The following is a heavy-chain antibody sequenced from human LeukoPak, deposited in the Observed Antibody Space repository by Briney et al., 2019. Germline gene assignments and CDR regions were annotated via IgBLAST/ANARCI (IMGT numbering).Heavy chain of an antibody. V-gene: IGHV4-30-4*01. CDR2: IYYSGST. Sequence: SETLSLTCTVSGGSTSSGDYYWRWIRQPPGKGLEWIGYIYYSGSTYYNPSLKSRVTISVDTSKNQFSLKLSSVTAADTAVYYCARSGYCSGGSCYSYYYYGMDVWGQGTTVTVSS. CDR1: GGSTSSGDYY. D-gene: IGHD2-15*01. J-gene: IGHJ6*02. CDR3: ARSGYCSGGSCYSYYYYGMDV.